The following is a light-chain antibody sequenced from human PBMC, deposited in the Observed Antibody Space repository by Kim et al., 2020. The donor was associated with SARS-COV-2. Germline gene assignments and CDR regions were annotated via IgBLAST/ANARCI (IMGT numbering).Light chain of an antibody. CDR2: AAS. CDR1: QSISSY. V-gene: IGKV1-39*01. CDR3: QQSYSTPLT. Sequence: SASVGGRVTITCRASQSISSYLNWYQQKPGKAPKLLIYAASSLQSGVPSRFSGSGSGTDFTLTISSLQPEDFATYYCQQSYSTPLTFGGGTKVEIK. J-gene: IGKJ4*01.